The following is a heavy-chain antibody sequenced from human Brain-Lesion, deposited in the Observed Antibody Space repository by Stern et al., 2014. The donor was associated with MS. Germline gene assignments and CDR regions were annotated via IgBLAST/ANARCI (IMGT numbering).Heavy chain of an antibody. CDR1: GGTFGTYP. CDR2: IIPIFGSP. J-gene: IGHJ5*02. D-gene: IGHD5-18*01. CDR3: AKDGPALVTNWFDP. Sequence: QVQLGQSGPEVKKPGSSGQVSCKASGGTFGTYPITWLRKAPGQGLEWMGRIIPIFGSPNYAQNFHGRVTITADRSTTAVYIKLSSLESDDAAVYYCAKDGPALVTNWFDPWGRGTLVTVSS. V-gene: IGHV1-69*06.